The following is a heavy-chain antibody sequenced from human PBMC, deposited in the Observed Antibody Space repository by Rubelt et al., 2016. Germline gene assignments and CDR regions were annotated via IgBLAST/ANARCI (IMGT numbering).Heavy chain of an antibody. J-gene: IGHJ4*02. Sequence: GGSLRLSCAASGFTFSNYAMTWVRQAPGKGLEWVSAIDFGAVNTYYADSVRGRFTNSRDNAKNSLYLQMNSLRDEDTAVYYCARVITSSGWYEDYWGQGTLVTVSS. CDR1: GFTFSNYA. D-gene: IGHD6-19*01. V-gene: IGHV3-23*01. CDR3: ARVITSSGWYEDY. CDR2: IDFGAVNT.